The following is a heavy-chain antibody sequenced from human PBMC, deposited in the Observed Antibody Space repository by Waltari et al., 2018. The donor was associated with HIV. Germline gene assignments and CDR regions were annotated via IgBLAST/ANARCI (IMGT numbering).Heavy chain of an antibody. CDR2: LYYSGST. CDR1: GGSISSSTYY. D-gene: IGHD2-21*02. V-gene: IGHV4-39*01. Sequence: QLQLQESGPGLVKPSETLSLTCTVSGGSISSSTYYGGWVRQPPGKGLEWLGNLYYSGSTYYNPSLKSRVTISVDTSKNQFSLKLSSVTAADTAVYYCTRLSIVVVTAIDFWGQGTLVTVSS. CDR3: TRLSIVVVTAIDF. J-gene: IGHJ4*02.